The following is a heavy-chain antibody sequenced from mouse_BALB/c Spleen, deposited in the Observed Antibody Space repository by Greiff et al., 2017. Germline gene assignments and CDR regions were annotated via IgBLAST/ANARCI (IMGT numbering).Heavy chain of an antibody. J-gene: IGHJ3*01. V-gene: IGHV10-1*02. CDR1: GFTFNTYA. Sequence: GGGLVQPKGSLKLSCAAPGFTFNTYAMNWVRQAPGKGLEWVARIRSKSNNYATYYADSVKDRFTISRDDSQSMLYLQMNNLKTEDTAMYYCVRSTFAYWGQGTLVTVSA. CDR3: VRSTFAY. D-gene: IGHD1-1*01. CDR2: IRSKSNNYAT.